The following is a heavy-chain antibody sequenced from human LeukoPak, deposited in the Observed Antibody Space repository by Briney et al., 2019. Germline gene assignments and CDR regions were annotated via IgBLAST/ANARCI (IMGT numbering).Heavy chain of an antibody. CDR3: ARPHYESSGLYVDAFDI. D-gene: IGHD3-22*01. CDR2: ISAYNGNT. V-gene: IGHV1-18*01. CDR1: GYTFTSYG. Sequence: ASVKVSCKASGYTFTSYGISWVRQAPGQGLEWMGWISAYNGNTNYAQKLQGRVTMTTDTSTSTAYMELSSLRSDDTAVYYCARPHYESSGLYVDAFDIWGQGTMVTVSS. J-gene: IGHJ3*02.